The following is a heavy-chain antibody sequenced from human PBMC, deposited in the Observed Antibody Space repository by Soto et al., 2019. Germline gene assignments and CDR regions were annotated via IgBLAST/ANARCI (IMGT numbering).Heavy chain of an antibody. J-gene: IGHJ4*02. Sequence: QVQLVQYGAEVKKPVASVKVSCKASGDTFSNYYIHWVRQAPGQGLEWMGTVNPSGGHTTYAQHFLGRMTMTRDTSTSTLYMELTSLTSEDTAVYYCARGGHVVVVTAALDYWGQGTLVTVSS. CDR3: ARGGHVVVVTAALDY. CDR2: VNPSGGHT. V-gene: IGHV1-46*01. D-gene: IGHD2-21*02. CDR1: GDTFSNYY.